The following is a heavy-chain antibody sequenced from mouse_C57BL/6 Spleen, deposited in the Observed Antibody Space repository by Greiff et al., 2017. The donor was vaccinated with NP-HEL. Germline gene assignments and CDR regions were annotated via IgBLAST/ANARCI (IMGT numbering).Heavy chain of an antibody. Sequence: QVQLKESGPGLVQPSQSLSITCTVSGFSLTSYGVHWVRQSPGKGLEWLGVIWRGGSTDYNAAFMSRLSITKDNSKSQVFFKMNSLQADDTAIYYCAKEEYYGSSPFAYWGQGTLVTVSA. J-gene: IGHJ3*01. CDR2: IWRGGST. V-gene: IGHV2-5*01. D-gene: IGHD1-1*01. CDR3: AKEEYYGSSPFAY. CDR1: GFSLTSYG.